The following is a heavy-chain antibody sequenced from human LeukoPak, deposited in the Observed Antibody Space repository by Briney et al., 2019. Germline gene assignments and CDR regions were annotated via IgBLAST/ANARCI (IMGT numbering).Heavy chain of an antibody. J-gene: IGHJ4*02. CDR1: GYTFTSYD. CDR3: ARGRGSSSWTLDY. Sequence: GASVTVSCTASGYTFTSYDISWVRQAPGQGLEWMRWMNPNSGNTVYAQKFQGRVTITRNTTISTAYMELTSLRPEDTAVYYCARGRGSSSWTLDYGGQGTLVTVS. V-gene: IGHV1-8*01. CDR2: MNPNSGNT. D-gene: IGHD6-13*01.